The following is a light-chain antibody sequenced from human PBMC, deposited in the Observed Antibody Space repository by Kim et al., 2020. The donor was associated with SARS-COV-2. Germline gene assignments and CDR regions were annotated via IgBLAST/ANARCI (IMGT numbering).Light chain of an antibody. Sequence: GQLITISCPETRTGVGGYNYVSWYQHHPGRAPKLMIDDGRKRPSGGSDRFSGSKSGNTASLTIYGLQAEDEADYYCNSYARGSLYVFGTGTKVTVL. CDR1: RTGVGGYNY. CDR3: NSYARGSLYV. CDR2: DGR. V-gene: IGLV2-14*01. J-gene: IGLJ1*01.